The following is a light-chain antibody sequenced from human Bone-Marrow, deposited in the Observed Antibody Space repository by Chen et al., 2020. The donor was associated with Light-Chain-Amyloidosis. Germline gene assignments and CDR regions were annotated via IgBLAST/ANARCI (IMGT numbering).Light chain of an antibody. CDR3: QHYYGLPYT. V-gene: IGKV1-5*03. CDR1: QSIRNW. Sequence: DIQMTQSPSTLSASVGDRVTITCRASQSIRNWLAWYQQKPGKAPQLLIYGSSSLESGVPSRFSGSVSGTDFTFTINNLQPDDFATYFCQHYYGLPYTFGQGTKLEIK. CDR2: GSS. J-gene: IGKJ2*01.